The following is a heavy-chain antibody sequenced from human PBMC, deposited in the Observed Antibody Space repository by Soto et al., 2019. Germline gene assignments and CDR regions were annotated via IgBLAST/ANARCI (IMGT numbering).Heavy chain of an antibody. CDR3: AKEKVRGLIRYFDS. Sequence: ESGGGLVQPGRSLRLSCAASGFTFDDYAMHWVRQAPGKGLEWVSGISWNSVMIDYADSVKGRFTISRDNAKNSLYLQMNSLRAEDTALYYCAKEKVRGLIRYFDSWGQGTLVIVSS. CDR2: ISWNSVMI. D-gene: IGHD3-10*01. J-gene: IGHJ4*02. V-gene: IGHV3-9*01. CDR1: GFTFDDYA.